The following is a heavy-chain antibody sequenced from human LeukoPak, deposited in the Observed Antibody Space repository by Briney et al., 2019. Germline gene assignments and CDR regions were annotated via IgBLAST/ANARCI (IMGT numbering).Heavy chain of an antibody. CDR3: ARDLVGGIWSAAF. CDR2: ISPNDGDT. Sequence: GASVKVSCKASGYTFTGYYVHWVRQAPGQGLEWMGRISPNDGDTIYAQRFQGRVTMTTDTSISAAYMELSSLMSDDTAVYYCARDLVGGIWSAAFWGQGTLVTVSS. V-gene: IGHV1-2*06. CDR1: GYTFTGYY. J-gene: IGHJ4*02. D-gene: IGHD3-3*01.